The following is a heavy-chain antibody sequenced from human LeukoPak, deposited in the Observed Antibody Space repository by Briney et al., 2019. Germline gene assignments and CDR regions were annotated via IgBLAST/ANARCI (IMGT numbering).Heavy chain of an antibody. J-gene: IGHJ4*02. V-gene: IGHV3-7*01. CDR1: GFTFSGYW. Sequence: GGSLRLSCAASGFTFSGYWMSWVRQAPGKGLEWVANIKPDGSEKYYVDSVKGRFTISRDNAKNSLYLQMNGLRDEDTAVYYCARDSVMKYWGQGTLVTVSS. CDR2: IKPDGSEK. CDR3: ARDSVMKY.